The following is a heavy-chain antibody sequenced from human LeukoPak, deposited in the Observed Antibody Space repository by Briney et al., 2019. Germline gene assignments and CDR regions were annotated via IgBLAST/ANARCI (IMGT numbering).Heavy chain of an antibody. CDR1: GFTFSTYG. V-gene: IGHV3-30*18. D-gene: IGHD3-9*01. Sequence: GGSLRLSCAASGFTFSTYGMHWVRQAPGKGLEWVALISYDGGKKYYADSVKGRFTVSRDNSKNTLYLQMNSLRAEDTAVYYCAKVQGTYYGILTGYGVDVWGQGTTVTVSS. CDR3: AKVQGTYYGILTGYGVDV. J-gene: IGHJ6*02. CDR2: ISYDGGKK.